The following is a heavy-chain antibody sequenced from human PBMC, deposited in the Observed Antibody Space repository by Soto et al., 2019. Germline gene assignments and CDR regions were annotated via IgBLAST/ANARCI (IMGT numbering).Heavy chain of an antibody. V-gene: IGHV4-4*02. CDR1: GGSISSSNW. CDR3: ARDKGGDIVVVPAAIQDHYYYYGMDV. Sequence: PSETLSLTCAVSGGSISSSNWWSWVRQPPGKGLEWIGEIYHSGSTNYNPSPKSRVTISVDKSKNQFSLKLSSVTAADTAVYYCARDKGGDIVVVPAAIQDHYYYYGMDVWGQGTTVTVSS. D-gene: IGHD2-2*02. J-gene: IGHJ6*02. CDR2: IYHSGST.